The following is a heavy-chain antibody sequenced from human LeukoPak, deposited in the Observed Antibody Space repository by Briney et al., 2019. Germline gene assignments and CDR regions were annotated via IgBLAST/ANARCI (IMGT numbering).Heavy chain of an antibody. V-gene: IGHV3-11*01. D-gene: IGHD6-19*01. CDR3: ARDVAEGMYYFDY. Sequence: GGSLRLSCGASGFTFSDYYMSWIRQAPGKGLEWVSYISSSGSTIYYADSVKGRFTISRDNAKNSLYLQMNSLRAEDTAVYYCARDVAEGMYYFDYWGQGTLVTASS. CDR2: ISSSGSTI. CDR1: GFTFSDYY. J-gene: IGHJ4*02.